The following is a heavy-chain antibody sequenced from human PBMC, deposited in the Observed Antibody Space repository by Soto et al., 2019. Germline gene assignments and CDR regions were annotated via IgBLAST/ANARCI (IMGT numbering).Heavy chain of an antibody. J-gene: IGHJ6*02. D-gene: IGHD3-3*01. CDR3: ARGSLTIFGVVSRYGMDV. CDR1: GYTFTGYY. Sequence: ASVKVSCKASGYTFTGYYMHWVRQAPGQGLEWMGWINPNSGGTNYAQKFQGWVTMTRDTSISTAYMELSRLRSDDTAVYYCARGSLTIFGVVSRYGMDVWRQGTTVTVSS. CDR2: INPNSGGT. V-gene: IGHV1-2*04.